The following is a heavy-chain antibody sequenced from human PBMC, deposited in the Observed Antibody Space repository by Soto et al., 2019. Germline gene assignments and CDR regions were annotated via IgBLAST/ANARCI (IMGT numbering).Heavy chain of an antibody. D-gene: IGHD5-12*01. CDR1: GGTFSNYA. V-gene: IGHV1-69*01. J-gene: IGHJ4*02. CDR2: IIPLFGTA. CDR3: ARPVEMATISRSYLFY. Sequence: QVQLVQSGAEVKKPGSSVKVSCKASGGTFSNYAINWVRQAPGQGLEWMGGIIPLFGTANYAQKFQGRVTIAADDSMSTAYLDLSILRSEDTAVYYCARPVEMATISRSYLFYWGQGTLGTVSS.